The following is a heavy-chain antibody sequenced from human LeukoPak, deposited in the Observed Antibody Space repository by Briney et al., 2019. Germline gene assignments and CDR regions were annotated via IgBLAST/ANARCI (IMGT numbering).Heavy chain of an antibody. CDR3: AREHWAVATYYMDV. V-gene: IGHV3-20*04. J-gene: IGHJ6*03. CDR1: GFTFDDYG. D-gene: IGHD6-19*01. CDR2: INWNGGST. Sequence: AGGSLRLSCAASGFTFDDYGMNWVRQAPGKGLEWVSGINWNGGSTGYADSVKGRFTISRDNAKNSLYLQMNSLRAEDTAVYYCAREHWAVATYYMDVWGKGTTVTVSS.